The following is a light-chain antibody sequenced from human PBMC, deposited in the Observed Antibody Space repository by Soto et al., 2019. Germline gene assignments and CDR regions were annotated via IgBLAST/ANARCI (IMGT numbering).Light chain of an antibody. CDR1: SSNIGKNY. J-gene: IGLJ3*02. V-gene: IGLV1-51*01. CDR3: ATWDSSLSAGV. CDR2: DND. Sequence: QSVLTQPPSVSAAPGQKVSISCSGSSSNIGKNYVSWYQQFPGTAPKLLIYDNDKRPSGIPDRFSGSESGTSATLGITGLQTGDEADYYCATWDSSLSAGVFGGGTKLTVL.